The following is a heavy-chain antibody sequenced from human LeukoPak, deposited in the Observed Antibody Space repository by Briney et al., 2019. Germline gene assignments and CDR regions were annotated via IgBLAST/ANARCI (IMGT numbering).Heavy chain of an antibody. D-gene: IGHD3-16*01. J-gene: IGHJ4*02. CDR3: AREYMTRDYFDY. V-gene: IGHV4-59*01. Sequence: SETLSLTCTVSGGSISSYYWSWIRRPPGKGLEWIGYIYYSGSTNYNPSLKSRVTISVDTSKNQFSLKLSSVTAADTAVYYCAREYMTRDYFDYWGQGTLVTVSS. CDR2: IYYSGST. CDR1: GGSISSYY.